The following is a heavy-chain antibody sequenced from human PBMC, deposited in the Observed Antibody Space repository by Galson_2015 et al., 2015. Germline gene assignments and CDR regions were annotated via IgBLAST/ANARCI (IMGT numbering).Heavy chain of an antibody. V-gene: IGHV3-23*01. J-gene: IGHJ2*01. Sequence: SLRLSCAASGFTFSSYAMSWVRQAPGKGLEWVSAISGSGGSTYYADSVKGRFTISRDNSKNTLYLQMNSLRAEDTAVYYCAKLSPGIAVAGGHWYFDLWRHGTLVTVSS. D-gene: IGHD6-19*01. CDR1: GFTFSSYA. CDR3: AKLSPGIAVAGGHWYFDL. CDR2: ISGSGGST.